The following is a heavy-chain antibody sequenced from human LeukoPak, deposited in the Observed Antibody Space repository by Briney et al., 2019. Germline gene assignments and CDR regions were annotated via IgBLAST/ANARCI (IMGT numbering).Heavy chain of an antibody. Sequence: PGGSLRLSCAASGFTFSNYAMSWVRQAPGKGLDWVSGISGSGGSTYYADSVKGRFTISRDNSKNTLSLQMNSLRAEDTAVYYCAKDRGVVRGDYWGQGTLVTVSS. CDR2: ISGSGGST. J-gene: IGHJ4*02. CDR1: GFTFSNYA. CDR3: AKDRGVVRGDY. D-gene: IGHD2-21*01. V-gene: IGHV3-23*01.